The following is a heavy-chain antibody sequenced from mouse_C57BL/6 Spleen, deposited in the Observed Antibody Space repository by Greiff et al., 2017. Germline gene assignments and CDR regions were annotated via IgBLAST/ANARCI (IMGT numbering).Heavy chain of an antibody. J-gene: IGHJ2*01. D-gene: IGHD1-1*01. CDR2: IYPGDGDT. CDR1: GYAFSSSW. V-gene: IGHV1-82*01. Sequence: QVQLKESGPELVKPGASVKISCKASGYAFSSSWMNWVKQRPGKGLEWIGRIYPGDGDTNYNGKFKGKATLTADKSSSTAYMQLSRLTSEDSAVYFCARGYYGSSSRFDYWGQGTTLTVSS. CDR3: ARGYYGSSSRFDY.